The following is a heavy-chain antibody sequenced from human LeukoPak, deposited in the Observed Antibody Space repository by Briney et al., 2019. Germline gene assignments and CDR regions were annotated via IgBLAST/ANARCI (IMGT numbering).Heavy chain of an antibody. V-gene: IGHV4-59*01. D-gene: IGHD6-19*01. CDR2: IYYSGST. Sequence: ETLSLTCTVSGGSISSYYWSWIRPPPGKGLEWIGYIYYSGSTNYNPSLKSRVTISVDTSKNQFSLKLSSVTAADTAVYYCARGSDIGSGWLDYWGQGTLVTVSS. CDR1: GGSISSYY. CDR3: ARGSDIGSGWLDY. J-gene: IGHJ4*02.